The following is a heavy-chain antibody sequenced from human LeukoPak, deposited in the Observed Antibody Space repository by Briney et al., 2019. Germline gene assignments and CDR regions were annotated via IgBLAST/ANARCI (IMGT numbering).Heavy chain of an antibody. J-gene: IGHJ6*03. CDR1: GFTFSSQA. CDR3: ARRSGSYSYYYYYMDV. CDR2: INWNGGST. V-gene: IGHV3-20*04. Sequence: PPGGSLRLSCAASGFTFSSQAMSWVRQAPGKGLEWVSGINWNGGSTGYADSVKGRFTISRDNAKNSLYLQMNSLRAEDTALYYCARRSGSYSYYYYYMDVWGKGTTVTVPS. D-gene: IGHD1-26*01.